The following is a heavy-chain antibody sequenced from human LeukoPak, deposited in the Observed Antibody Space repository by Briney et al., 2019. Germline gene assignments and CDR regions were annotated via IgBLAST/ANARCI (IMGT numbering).Heavy chain of an antibody. Sequence: TSVTLALTCAVYGGSFCGYYWSWIRQPPGKGLEWIGEIIHSGSTNYNPSLKSRVTISVDTSKNQFALKLSSVTAADTAVYYCASWNTGYSSGWYLNWGQGTLVTVSS. D-gene: IGHD6-19*01. CDR2: IIHSGST. CDR1: GGSFCGYY. J-gene: IGHJ4*02. CDR3: ASWNTGYSSGWYLN. V-gene: IGHV4-34*12.